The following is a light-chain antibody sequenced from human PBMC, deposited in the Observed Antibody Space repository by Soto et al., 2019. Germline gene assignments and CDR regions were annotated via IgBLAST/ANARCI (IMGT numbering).Light chain of an antibody. J-gene: IGLJ1*01. CDR2: DVI. CDR1: SRDVGVYKY. CDR3: CSYAGDYTLV. V-gene: IGLV2-11*01. Sequence: QSALIQPRSVSGSPGQSVTISCTGTSRDVGVYKYVSWYRQYPGKAPKLMIYDVITRPSGVPDRFSGSKSGNTASLTISGLQADDEADYYCCSYAGDYTLVFGTGTKLTVL.